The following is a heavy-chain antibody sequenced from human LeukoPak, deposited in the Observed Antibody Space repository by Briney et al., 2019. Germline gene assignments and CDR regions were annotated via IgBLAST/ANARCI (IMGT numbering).Heavy chain of an antibody. J-gene: IGHJ4*02. Sequence: GRSLRLACSAAGFTLSDVWMSWVRQAPGKGLEWVGRIRSKSGGCNTDYAAAVKDRFTISRDDSQNTLFLPMDSLKSEDTAVYYCTTFADFWSPYSFDYWGQGTLVSVSS. V-gene: IGHV3-15*01. CDR3: TTFADFWSPYSFDY. CDR2: IRSKSGGCNT. D-gene: IGHD3-3*01. CDR1: GFTLSDVW.